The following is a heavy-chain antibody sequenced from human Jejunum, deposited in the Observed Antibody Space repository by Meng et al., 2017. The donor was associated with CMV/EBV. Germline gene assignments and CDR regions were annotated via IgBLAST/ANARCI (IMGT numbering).Heavy chain of an antibody. V-gene: IGHV1-18*01. CDR1: GYTFTHHG. D-gene: IGHD6-19*01. CDR3: ARDPSNTSGRYAYFDY. J-gene: IGHJ4*02. Sequence: PSVQSGAEGKKPGASVRVSCKASGYTFTHHGISWIRQAPGQGLEWMGWISCYNGDTNYAQKLQGRVTMTTDTSTNTAYMDLRSLRSDDTAVYYCARDPSNTSGRYAYFDYWGQGTLVTVSS. CDR2: ISCYNGDT.